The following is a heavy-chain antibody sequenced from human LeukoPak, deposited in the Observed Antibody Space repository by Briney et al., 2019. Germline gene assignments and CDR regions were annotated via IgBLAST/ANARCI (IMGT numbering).Heavy chain of an antibody. V-gene: IGHV4-39*07. J-gene: IGHJ4*02. D-gene: IGHD1-1*01. CDR1: GGSISSSSYY. Sequence: SETLSLTCTVSGGSISSSSYYWGWIRQPPGKGLEWIGSIYYSGSTYYNPSLKSRVTISVDTSKNQFSLKLSSVTAADTAVYYCARGCGWRRLEEIDYWGQGTLVTVSS. CDR3: ARGCGWRRLEEIDY. CDR2: IYYSGST.